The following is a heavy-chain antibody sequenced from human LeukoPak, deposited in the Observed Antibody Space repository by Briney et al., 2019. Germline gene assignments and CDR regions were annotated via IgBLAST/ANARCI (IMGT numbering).Heavy chain of an antibody. J-gene: IGHJ6*02. V-gene: IGHV1-2*02. CDR1: GYTFTGYY. D-gene: IGHD4/OR15-4a*01. CDR2: INPNSGGT. Sequence: ASVKVSRKASGYTFTGYYMHWVRQAPRQGREWMEWINPNSGGTNYAQKLQGRVTMTRDTSISTAYMELSRLRSDDAAVYYCARRLTTGYYYGMDVWGQGTTVTVSS. CDR3: ARRLTTGYYYGMDV.